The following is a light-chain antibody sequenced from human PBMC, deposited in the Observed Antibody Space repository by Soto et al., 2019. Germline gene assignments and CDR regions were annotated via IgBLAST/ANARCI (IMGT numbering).Light chain of an antibody. CDR3: QSSDNSLNNVV. J-gene: IGLJ2*01. CDR2: GDN. CDR1: SSNIGSFYD. V-gene: IGLV1-40*01. Sequence: QSVLTQPPSVSGAPGQRVTIPCTGSSSNIGSFYDVHWYQQLPGTVPKLLIYGDNNRPSGVPDRFSGSKSGTAASLAITGLQAEDEADYYCQSSDNSLNNVVFGGGTQLTVL.